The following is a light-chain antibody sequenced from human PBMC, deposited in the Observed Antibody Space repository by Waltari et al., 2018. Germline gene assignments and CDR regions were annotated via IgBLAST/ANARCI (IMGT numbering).Light chain of an antibody. Sequence: IVMTQSPLSLPVTPGAPASISCRSSQSLLHSNGYNSLDWYLQKPGQSPQLLIYLGSNRASGVPDRFSGSGSGTDFTLKISRVEAEDVGVYYCMQALQTPFTFGPGTKVDIK. CDR3: MQALQTPFT. J-gene: IGKJ3*01. V-gene: IGKV2-28*01. CDR2: LGS. CDR1: QSLLHSNGYNS.